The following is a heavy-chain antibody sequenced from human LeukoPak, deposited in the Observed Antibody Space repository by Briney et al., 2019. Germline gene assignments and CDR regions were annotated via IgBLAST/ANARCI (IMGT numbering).Heavy chain of an antibody. CDR1: GGSISSYY. J-gene: IGHJ5*02. CDR3: ASLXXTEQYCSSTSCYVGWFDP. Sequence: SETLSLTCTVSGGSISSYYWSWIRQPPGKGLEWIGYIYYSGSTNYNPSLKSRVTISVDTSKNQFSLKLSSVTAADTAVYYCASLXXTEQYCSSTSCYVGWFDPWGQGTLVTVSS. D-gene: IGHD2-2*01. CDR2: IYYSGST. V-gene: IGHV4-59*08.